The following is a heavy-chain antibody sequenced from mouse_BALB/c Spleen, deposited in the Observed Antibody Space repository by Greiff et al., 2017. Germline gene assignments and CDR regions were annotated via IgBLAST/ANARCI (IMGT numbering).Heavy chain of an antibody. J-gene: IGHJ4*01. CDR2: ISSGSSTI. Sequence: EVQLVESGGGLVQPGGSRKLSCAASGFTFSSFGMHWVRQAPEKGLEWVAYISSGSSTIYYADTVKGRFTISRDNPKNTLFLQMTSLRSEDTAMYYCARAKRDYWGQGTSVTVSS. V-gene: IGHV5-17*02. CDR1: GFTFSSFG. CDR3: ARAKRDY.